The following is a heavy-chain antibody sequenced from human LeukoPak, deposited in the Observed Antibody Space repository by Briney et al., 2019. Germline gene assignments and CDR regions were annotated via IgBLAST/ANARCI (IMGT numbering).Heavy chain of an antibody. CDR2: ISSSSSYI. CDR1: GFTFSSYS. D-gene: IGHD3-9*01. Sequence: PGGSLRLSCAASGFTFSSYSMNWVRQAPGKGLEWVSSISSSSSYIYYADSVKGRFTISRDNAKNSLYLQMNSLRAEDTAVYYCARDEYDILTGYILNYFDYWGQGTLVTVSS. J-gene: IGHJ4*02. CDR3: ARDEYDILTGYILNYFDY. V-gene: IGHV3-21*01.